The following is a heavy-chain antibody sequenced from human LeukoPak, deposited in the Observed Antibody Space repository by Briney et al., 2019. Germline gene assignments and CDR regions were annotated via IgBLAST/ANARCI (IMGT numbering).Heavy chain of an antibody. CDR1: GFTFSNYG. D-gene: IGHD6-13*01. Sequence: PGGSLRLSCAASGFTFSNYGMHWVRQAPGKGLEWVTFIHYDGSYKWYADSVKGRFTISRDNSKNTLYLEMNSLRFEDTAVYYCAQDFRQHLTDYWGQGTLVTVSS. CDR2: IHYDGSYK. V-gene: IGHV3-30*02. CDR3: AQDFRQHLTDY. J-gene: IGHJ4*02.